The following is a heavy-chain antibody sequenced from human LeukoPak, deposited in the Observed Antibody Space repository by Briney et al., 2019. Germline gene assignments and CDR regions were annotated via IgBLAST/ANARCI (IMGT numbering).Heavy chain of an antibody. J-gene: IGHJ4*02. CDR2: VYYTGTT. D-gene: IGHD3-3*01. CDR1: GGSFSSYY. V-gene: IGHV4-59*01. CDR3: ARQGYDFWSGYYSFDS. Sequence: PSETLSLTCTISGGSFSSYYWSWVRQPPGKGLEYIGYVYYTGTTNYNPSLTSRVTISVATSKIQFSLKLSSVTAADTAIYYCARQGYDFWSGYYSFDSWGQGTLVTVSS.